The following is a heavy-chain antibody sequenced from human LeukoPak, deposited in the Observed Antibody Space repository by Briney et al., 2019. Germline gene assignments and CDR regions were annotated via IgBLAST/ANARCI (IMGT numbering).Heavy chain of an antibody. CDR1: GGSISSGDYY. V-gene: IGHV4-31*03. D-gene: IGHD2-2*01. CDR2: IYYSVST. CDR3: ARAGVGHYFDY. Sequence: SETLSLTCTVSGGSISSGDYYWSWIRQHPGKGLEWIGFIYYSVSTYYNPSLKSRVTISVDTSKNQFSLKLSSVTAADTAVYYCARAGVGHYFDYWGQGTLVTVSS. J-gene: IGHJ4*02.